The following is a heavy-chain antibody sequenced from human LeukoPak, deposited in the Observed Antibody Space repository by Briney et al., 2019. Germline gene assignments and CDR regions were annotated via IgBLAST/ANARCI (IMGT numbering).Heavy chain of an antibody. CDR1: GGSISSGANY. V-gene: IGHV4-31*03. D-gene: IGHD1-1*01. CDR3: AREGTSGTHLNWFDP. CDR2: IYYSGST. J-gene: IGHJ5*02. Sequence: SETLSLTCTVSGGSISSGANYWSWIRQHPGKGLEWIGYIYYSGSTFYNPSLKSRVTISVDTSKNQFSLKLSSVTAADTAVYYCAREGTSGTHLNWFDPWGQGTLVTVSS.